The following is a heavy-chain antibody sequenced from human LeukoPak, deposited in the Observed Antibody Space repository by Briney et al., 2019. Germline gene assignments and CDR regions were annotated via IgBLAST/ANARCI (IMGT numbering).Heavy chain of an antibody. J-gene: IGHJ4*02. V-gene: IGHV1-8*02. CDR2: MIPNSGNT. CDR1: GYTFTSYG. Sequence: EASVKVSCKASGYTFTSYGINWVRQATGQGLEWMGWMIPNSGNTGYPQKFQGRVTMTEDTSTDTAYMELSSLRSEDTAVYYCALATGIEFDYWGQGTLVTVSS. CDR3: ALATGIEFDY. D-gene: IGHD3-10*01.